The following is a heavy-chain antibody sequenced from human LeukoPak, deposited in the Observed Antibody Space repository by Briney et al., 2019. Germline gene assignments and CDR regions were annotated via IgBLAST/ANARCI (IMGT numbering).Heavy chain of an antibody. V-gene: IGHV3-43*02. J-gene: IGHJ4*02. CDR1: GFTFDDYA. CDR3: ARGIGTTGSYYFDY. Sequence: GGSLRLSCAASGFTFDDYAMHWVRQAPGKGLEWVSLISGDGGYTYYPDSVKGRFTISRDNSKNSLYLQMNSLRPEDTALYYCARGIGTTGSYYFDYWGQGTLVTVSS. D-gene: IGHD1-26*01. CDR2: ISGDGGYT.